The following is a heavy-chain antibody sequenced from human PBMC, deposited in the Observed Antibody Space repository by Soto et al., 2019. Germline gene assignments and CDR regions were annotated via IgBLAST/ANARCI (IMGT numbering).Heavy chain of an antibody. CDR3: ARNERLSLVWYFDY. CDR2: IIPILGIA. J-gene: IGHJ4*02. Sequence: GASVKVSCKASGGTFSSYTISWVRQAPGQGLEWMGRIIPILGIANYAQKFQGRVTITADKSTSTAYMELSSLRSEDTAVYYCARNERLSLVWYFDYWGQGTLVTVSS. CDR1: GGTFSSYT. V-gene: IGHV1-69*02. D-gene: IGHD1-20*01.